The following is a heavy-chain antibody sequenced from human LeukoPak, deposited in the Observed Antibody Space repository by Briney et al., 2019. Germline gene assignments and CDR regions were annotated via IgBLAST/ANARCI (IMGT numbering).Heavy chain of an antibody. V-gene: IGHV4-59*01. D-gene: IGHD3-16*02. Sequence: SETLSLTCTVSGGSISSYYWSWIRQPPGKGLEWIGYIYYSGSTNYNPSLKSRVTISVDTAKNQFSLKLSSVTAADTAVYYCARNVRLGSGELSFAPFKNWFDPWGQGTLVTVSS. CDR3: ARNVRLGSGELSFAPFKNWFDP. J-gene: IGHJ5*02. CDR1: GGSISSYY. CDR2: IYYSGST.